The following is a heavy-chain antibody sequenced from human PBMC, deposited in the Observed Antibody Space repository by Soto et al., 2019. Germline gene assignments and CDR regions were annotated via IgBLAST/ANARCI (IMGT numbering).Heavy chain of an antibody. CDR2: ISGSCGST. Sequence: GGSLRLSCAASGFTFSSYAMSWVRQAPGKGLEWVSAISGSCGSTYYADSVKGRFTISRDNSKNTLYLQMNSLRAEDTAVYYCAKDSSPGYCSGGSCYSSLDYFDYWGQGTLVTVSS. CDR1: GFTFSSYA. V-gene: IGHV3-23*01. CDR3: AKDSSPGYCSGGSCYSSLDYFDY. D-gene: IGHD2-15*01. J-gene: IGHJ4*02.